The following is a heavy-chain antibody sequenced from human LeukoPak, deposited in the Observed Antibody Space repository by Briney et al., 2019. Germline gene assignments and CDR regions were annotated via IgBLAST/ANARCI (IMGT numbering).Heavy chain of an antibody. V-gene: IGHV3-72*01. CDR2: TRNKADSYIT. CDR1: GFTFSDRY. CDR3: ARDFDYGDGFDY. Sequence: GGSLRLSCAASGFTFSDRYMDWVRQAPGKGLEWVGRTRNKADSYITEYAASVKGRFTISRDNSKNSLYLQMNSLKTEDTAEYYCARDFDYGDGFDYWGQGTLVTVSS. J-gene: IGHJ4*02. D-gene: IGHD4-17*01.